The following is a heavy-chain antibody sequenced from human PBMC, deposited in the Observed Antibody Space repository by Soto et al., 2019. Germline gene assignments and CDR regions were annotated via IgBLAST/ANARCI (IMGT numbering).Heavy chain of an antibody. CDR1: CGSISSFTYY. V-gene: IGHV4-39*01. J-gene: IGHJ5*02. CDR3: PRRERYYGSPGWFDP. CDR2: VYYNENT. Sequence: SETLSLTCSVSCGSISSFTYYWGWIRQPPGKGLEWIGTVYYNENTYYNPSLKSRVTITVDTAKNQFSLNLRSVTAADTAMYFCPRRERYYGSPGWFDPWGRGTLVTVS. D-gene: IGHD3-10*01.